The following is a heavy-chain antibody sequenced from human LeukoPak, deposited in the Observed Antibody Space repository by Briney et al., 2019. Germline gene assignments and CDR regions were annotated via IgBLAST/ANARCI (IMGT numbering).Heavy chain of an antibody. J-gene: IGHJ4*02. D-gene: IGHD2-21*02. CDR3: ARDPCGGDCENYFDY. CDR1: GFTFSSYA. Sequence: GGSLRLSCAASGFTFSSYAMHWVRQAPGKGLEWVAVISYDGSNKNYADSVKGRFTISRDNSKNTLYLQMNSLRAEDTAVYYCARDPCGGDCENYFDYWGQGTLVTVSS. V-gene: IGHV3-30*04. CDR2: ISYDGSNK.